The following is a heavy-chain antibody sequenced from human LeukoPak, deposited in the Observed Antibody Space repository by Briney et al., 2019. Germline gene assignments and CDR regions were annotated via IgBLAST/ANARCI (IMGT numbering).Heavy chain of an antibody. D-gene: IGHD3-9*01. J-gene: IGHJ4*02. Sequence: SETLSLTCAVYGGSFSGYYWSWIRQPPGKGLEWIGEINHSGSTNYNPSLKSRVTISVDTSKNQFSLKLSSVTAADTAVYYCARGPLSGHLDWASIFDYWGQGTLVTVSS. CDR3: ARGPLSGHLDWASIFDY. CDR1: GGSFSGYY. V-gene: IGHV4-34*01. CDR2: INHSGST.